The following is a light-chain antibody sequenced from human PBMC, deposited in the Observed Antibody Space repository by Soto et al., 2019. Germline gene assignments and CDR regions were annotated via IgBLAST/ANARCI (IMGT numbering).Light chain of an antibody. CDR2: GAS. Sequence: EIVLTQSPGTLSLSPGERVTLSCRASQSVSTYLAWYQQKPGQAPRLLIYGASGRVAGIPDRFSGSASGTDFTLNISRLEPEDFAVYYCQSYGASNTFGQGTKLEIK. V-gene: IGKV3-20*01. CDR3: QSYGASNT. J-gene: IGKJ2*01. CDR1: QSVSTY.